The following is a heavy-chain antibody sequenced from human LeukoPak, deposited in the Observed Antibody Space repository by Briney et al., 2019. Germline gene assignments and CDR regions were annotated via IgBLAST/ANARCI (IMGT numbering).Heavy chain of an antibody. V-gene: IGHV4-34*01. CDR2: INHSGST. CDR1: GGSFSGYY. J-gene: IGHJ4*02. CDR3: AREGVTGHYFDY. D-gene: IGHD1-20*01. Sequence: SETLSLTCAVYGGSFSGYYWSWIRQPPGKGLEWIGEINHSGSTNYNPSLKSRVTISVDTSKNQFSLKLSSVTAADTAVYYCAREGVTGHYFDYWGQGTLVTVSS.